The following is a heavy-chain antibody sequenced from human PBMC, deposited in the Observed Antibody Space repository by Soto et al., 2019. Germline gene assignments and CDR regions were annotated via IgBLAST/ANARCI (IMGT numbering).Heavy chain of an antibody. D-gene: IGHD2-21*01. CDR3: ARDQGIGAFDI. V-gene: IGHV3-33*01. Sequence: HPGGSLRLSCAASGFTFSDYGIHWVRQAPGKGLEWVALILYDGNNKYYADSVKGRFTVSRDNSKNTLDLQMNSLRAEDTAVYYCARDQGIGAFDIWGQGTMVTVS. CDR2: ILYDGNNK. CDR1: GFTFSDYG. J-gene: IGHJ3*02.